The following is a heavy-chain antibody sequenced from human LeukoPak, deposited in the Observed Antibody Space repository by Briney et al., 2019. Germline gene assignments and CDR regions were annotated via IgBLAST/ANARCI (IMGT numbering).Heavy chain of an antibody. CDR3: ATQASVGY. V-gene: IGHV3-74*01. D-gene: IGHD1-26*01. CDR2: INTDGSST. CDR1: GVTFSSYW. Sequence: GGSLRLSCAASGVTFSSYWMQWGRQAPGEGLVWVSRINTDGSSTTYADSVKGRFTISRDNAKNTLYLQMNSLRAEDTAVYYCATQASVGYWGQGTLVTVPS. J-gene: IGHJ4*02.